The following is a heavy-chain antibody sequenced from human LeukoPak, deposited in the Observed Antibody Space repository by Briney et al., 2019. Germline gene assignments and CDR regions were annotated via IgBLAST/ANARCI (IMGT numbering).Heavy chain of an antibody. V-gene: IGHV3-7*01. CDR1: GFTFSSYW. J-gene: IGHJ4*02. D-gene: IGHD2-15*01. CDR3: ATAVDATCSGGGSCYSKWFDY. Sequence: GGSLRLSCAASGFTFSSYWMSWVRQAPGKGLEWVANIKQDGSEKYYVDSVKGRFTISRDNAKNSLYLQMNSLRAEDTAVYYCATAVDATCSGGGSCYSKWFDYWGQGTLVTVSS. CDR2: IKQDGSEK.